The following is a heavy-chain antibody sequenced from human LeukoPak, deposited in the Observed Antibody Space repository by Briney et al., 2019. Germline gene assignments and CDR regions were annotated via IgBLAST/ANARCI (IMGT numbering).Heavy chain of an antibody. D-gene: IGHD6-13*01. J-gene: IGHJ5*02. V-gene: IGHV1-8*01. CDR2: MNPNSGNT. CDR3: ARGNPSYSSSWYWFDP. CDR1: GYTFTSYD. Sequence: GASVTVSCKASGYTFTSYDINWVRQAPGQGLEWMGWMNPNSGNTGYAQKFQGRVTMTRNTSISTAYMELSSLRSEDTAVYYCARGNPSYSSSWYWFDPWGQGTLVTVSS.